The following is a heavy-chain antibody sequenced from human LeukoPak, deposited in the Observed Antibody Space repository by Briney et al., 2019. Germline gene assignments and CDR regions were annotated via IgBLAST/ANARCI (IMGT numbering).Heavy chain of an antibody. Sequence: GGSLRLSCAASGFTFSSYNMNWVRQAPGKGLEWVSSISSSSSYIYYADSVKGRFTISRDNAKNSLYLQMDSLRAEDTAVYYCARDLSSSWYFNDAFDIWGQGTMVTVSS. CDR3: ARDLSSSWYFNDAFDI. J-gene: IGHJ3*02. V-gene: IGHV3-21*01. CDR2: ISSSSSYI. D-gene: IGHD6-13*01. CDR1: GFTFSSYN.